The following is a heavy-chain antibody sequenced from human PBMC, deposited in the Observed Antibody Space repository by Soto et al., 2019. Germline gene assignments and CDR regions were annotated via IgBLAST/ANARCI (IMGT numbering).Heavy chain of an antibody. CDR3: ARERYYDSSGYKPYYYYGMDV. CDR1: GGTFSSYT. V-gene: IGHV1-69*08. D-gene: IGHD3-22*01. Sequence: QVQLVQSGAEVKKPGSSVKVSCKASGGTFSSYTISWVRQAPGQGLEWMGRIIPILGIANYAQKFQGRVTITADKSTXTAXMXPSSLRCEDTAVYYCARERYYDSSGYKPYYYYGMDVWGQGTTVTVSS. CDR2: IIPILGIA. J-gene: IGHJ6*02.